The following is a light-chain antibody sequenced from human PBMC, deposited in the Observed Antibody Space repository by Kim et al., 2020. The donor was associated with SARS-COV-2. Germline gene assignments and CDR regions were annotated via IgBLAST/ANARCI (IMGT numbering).Light chain of an antibody. CDR2: GKS. J-gene: IGLJ2*01. CDR1: SLRNYY. Sequence: LGQTVRITCQGDSLRNYYASWYQQKPGQAPVVVIYGKSNRLSGIPDRFSGSTSGNTASLTITGAQAEDEAVYYCNSRDSSTNHLVFGGGTKLTVL. V-gene: IGLV3-19*01. CDR3: NSRDSSTNHLV.